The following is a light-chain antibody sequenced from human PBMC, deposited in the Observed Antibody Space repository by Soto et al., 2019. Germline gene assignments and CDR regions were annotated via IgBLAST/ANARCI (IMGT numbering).Light chain of an antibody. CDR3: LQYNNWWT. CDR1: QSVSSS. V-gene: IGKV3-15*01. Sequence: DMVMTQSPATLSVSPGERATLSCRASQSVSSSLDWYQQKPGRSPRLLIYGASTRAIGIPARFSGSGSGTEFTLTISSLQAEDVAVYYCLQYNNWWTFGQGTKVEIK. CDR2: GAS. J-gene: IGKJ1*01.